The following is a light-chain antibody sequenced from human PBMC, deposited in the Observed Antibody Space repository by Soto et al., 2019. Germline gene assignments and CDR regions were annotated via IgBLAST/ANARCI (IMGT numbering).Light chain of an antibody. CDR1: HSISVW. Sequence: DIQMTQAPSTMSSAVGDRVTITCRARHSISVWLAWYQQKPGKAPKLLIYQASTLESGVPSRFSGRGSGPDFTLTISSLQPADFATYDCQQYYTYPYTFGQGNKLASK. J-gene: IGKJ2*01. CDR3: QQYYTYPYT. CDR2: QAS. V-gene: IGKV1-5*03.